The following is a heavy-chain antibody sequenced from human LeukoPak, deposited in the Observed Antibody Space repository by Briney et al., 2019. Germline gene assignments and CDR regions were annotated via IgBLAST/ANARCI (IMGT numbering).Heavy chain of an antibody. CDR2: ISSSSSYI. V-gene: IGHV3-21*01. J-gene: IGHJ3*02. CDR1: GFTFSSYS. CDR3: ARAVFDYYDSSGYEDAFDI. D-gene: IGHD3-22*01. Sequence: GGSLRLSCAASGFTFSSYSMNWVRQAPGKGLEWVSSISSSSSYIYYADSVKGRFTISRDNAKNSLYLQMNSLRAEDTAVYYCARAVFDYYDSSGYEDAFDIWGQGTMVTVSS.